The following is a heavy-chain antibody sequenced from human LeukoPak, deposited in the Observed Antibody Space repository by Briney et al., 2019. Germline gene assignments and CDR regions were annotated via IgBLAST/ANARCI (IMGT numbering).Heavy chain of an antibody. Sequence: ASETLSLTCSVSGGSISSYYWSWIRQPPGKGLEWIGDIYYSGSTKYNPSLKSRVTISVDTSKNQFSLKLSSVTAADTAVYYCSRGITPLTFWGQGTLVTVSS. CDR3: SRGITPLTF. J-gene: IGHJ4*02. V-gene: IGHV4-59*01. CDR2: IYYSGST. CDR1: GGSISSYY.